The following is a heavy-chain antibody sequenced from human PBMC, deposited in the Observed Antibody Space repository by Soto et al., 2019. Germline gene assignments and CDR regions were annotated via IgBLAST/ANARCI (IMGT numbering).Heavy chain of an antibody. V-gene: IGHV4-4*02. J-gene: IGHJ6*02. CDR3: ARREYGMDV. CDR2: IFHIGHT. Sequence: QVQLQESGPGLVKPSGTLSLTCVVSGGSIRSNHWWSSVRQTPGKGLEWIGEIFHIGHTNYNPSLKGRVTISLDQSKNQLSLKMTSMTAADTAVFYCARREYGMDVWGQGTTVTVSS. CDR1: GGSIRSNHW.